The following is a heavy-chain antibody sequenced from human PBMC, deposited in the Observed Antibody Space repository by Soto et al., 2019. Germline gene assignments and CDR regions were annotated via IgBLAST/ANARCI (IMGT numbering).Heavy chain of an antibody. D-gene: IGHD3-3*01. CDR1: GFTFSSYG. CDR2: ISYDGSNK. V-gene: IGHV3-30*18. CDR3: AKGSRSGYYPYYYYYYMDV. J-gene: IGHJ6*03. Sequence: QVQLVESGGGVVQPGRSLRLSCAASGFTFSSYGMHWVRQAPDKGLEWVAVISYDGSNKYYADSVKGRFTISRDNSKNTLYLQMNSLRAEDTAVYYCAKGSRSGYYPYYYYYYMDVWGKGTTVTVSS.